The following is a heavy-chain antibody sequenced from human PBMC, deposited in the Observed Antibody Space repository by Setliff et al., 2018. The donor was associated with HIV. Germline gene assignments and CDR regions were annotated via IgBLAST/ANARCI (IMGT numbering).Heavy chain of an antibody. CDR2: IYTSGST. CDR1: GGSISSGSYH. J-gene: IGHJ3*02. D-gene: IGHD3-3*01. Sequence: KPSETLSLTCTVSGGSISSGSYHWSWIRQPAGKGLEWIGHIYTSGSTKYNPSLKSRVTISVDTSKTQFSLRLSSVTAADTAVYYCARGGRGGGEPYYDFWSGYHDTFDIWGQGTMVTVSS. CDR3: ARGGRGGGEPYYDFWSGYHDTFDI. V-gene: IGHV4-61*09.